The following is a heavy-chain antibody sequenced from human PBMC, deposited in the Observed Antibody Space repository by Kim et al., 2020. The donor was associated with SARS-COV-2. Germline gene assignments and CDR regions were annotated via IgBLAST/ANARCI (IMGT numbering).Heavy chain of an antibody. CDR3: ARRVGPPPSQCSSTSCHY. Sequence: SETLSLTCTVSGGSISGYYWSWIRQPPGKGLEWIGYISNSGSTNYNASLKSRVTIIADTSKNQSLLKLSSGTAADTAAYYCARRVGPPPSQCSSTSCHY. J-gene: IGHJ6*01. CDR1: GGSISGYY. CDR2: ISNSGST. V-gene: IGHV4-59*08. D-gene: IGHD2-2*01.